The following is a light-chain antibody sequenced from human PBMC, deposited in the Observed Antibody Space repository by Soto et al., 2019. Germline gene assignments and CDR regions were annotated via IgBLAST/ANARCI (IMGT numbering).Light chain of an antibody. Sequence: EIVLTQSPGTLSLSPGERATLSCRASQSVSSSYLAWYQQKPGQAPRLLIYGASSRATGIPDRFSGSGSGTDFTLTIGRLEPEDFAVYYCQQYGSSPLFGQGTKVEIK. V-gene: IGKV3-20*01. J-gene: IGKJ1*01. CDR1: QSVSSSY. CDR3: QQYGSSPL. CDR2: GAS.